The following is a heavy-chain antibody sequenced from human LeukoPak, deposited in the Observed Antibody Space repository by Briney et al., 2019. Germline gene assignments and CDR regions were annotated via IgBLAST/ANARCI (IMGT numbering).Heavy chain of an antibody. CDR1: GGTFSSYA. J-gene: IGHJ6*03. D-gene: IGHD2-2*01. Sequence: SVKVSCQASGGTFSSYAISWVRQAPGQGLEWMGGIIPIFGTANYAQKFQGRVTITTDESTSTAYMELSSLRSKDTPVCYCARDRVTRRPANYYYYMDVWGERTTVTVS. CDR2: IIPIFGTA. CDR3: ARDRVTRRPANYYYYMDV. V-gene: IGHV1-69*05.